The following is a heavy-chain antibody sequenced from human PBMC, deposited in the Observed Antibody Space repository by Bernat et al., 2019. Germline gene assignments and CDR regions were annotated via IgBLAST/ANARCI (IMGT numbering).Heavy chain of an antibody. J-gene: IGHJ6*02. Sequence: QVQLVQSGAEVKKPGASVKVSCKTSRYTFTSYTIHWMRQAPGQRLEWMGWINTGNGNTEYSQKFQGRVTITRDTSASTAYMDLSSLRSEDTAVYYCARESELFCSTTSCYSNYYYYGMDVWGQGTTVTVSS. CDR2: INTGNGNT. D-gene: IGHD2-2*01. CDR1: RYTFTSYT. CDR3: ARESELFCSTTSCYSNYYYYGMDV. V-gene: IGHV1-3*04.